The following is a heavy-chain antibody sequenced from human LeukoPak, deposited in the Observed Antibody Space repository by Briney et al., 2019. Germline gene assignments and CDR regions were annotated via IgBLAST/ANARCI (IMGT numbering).Heavy chain of an antibody. CDR2: IYHSGST. CDR1: GYSISSGYY. Sequence: TSETLSLTCTVSGYSISSGYYWGWIRQPPGKGLGWIGSIYHSGSTYYNPSLKSRVTISVDTSKNQFSLKLSSVTAADTAVYYCASSYGLNWFDPWGQGTLVTVSS. D-gene: IGHD5-18*01. CDR3: ASSYGLNWFDP. V-gene: IGHV4-38-2*02. J-gene: IGHJ5*02.